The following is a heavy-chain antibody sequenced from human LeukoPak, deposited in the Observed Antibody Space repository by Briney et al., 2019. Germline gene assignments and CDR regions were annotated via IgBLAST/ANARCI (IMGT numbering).Heavy chain of an antibody. D-gene: IGHD1-26*01. CDR2: ISWNSGSI. CDR3: ARDQGGSYPYLIDY. V-gene: IGHV3-9*01. Sequence: PGGSLRLSCAASGFTFDDYAMHWVRQAPGKGLEWVSGISWNSGSIGYADSVKGRFTISRDNAKNSLYLQMNSLRAEDTAVYYCARDQGGSYPYLIDYWGQGTLVTVSS. J-gene: IGHJ4*02. CDR1: GFTFDDYA.